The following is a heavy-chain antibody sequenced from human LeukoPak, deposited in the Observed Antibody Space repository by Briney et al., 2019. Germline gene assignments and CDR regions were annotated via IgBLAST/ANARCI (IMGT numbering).Heavy chain of an antibody. V-gene: IGHV3-23*01. CDR3: AARTAAVH. CDR2: ISGYVGST. J-gene: IGHJ4*02. CDR1: GFTFSSYA. D-gene: IGHD6-13*01. Sequence: GGSLRLSCAASGFTFSSYAMTWVRQGPGKGLEWVSSISGYVGSTYYADSVKGRFTISRDNSKNTVFLQMSSLRAEDTAVYYRAARTAAVHWGQGTLVTVSS.